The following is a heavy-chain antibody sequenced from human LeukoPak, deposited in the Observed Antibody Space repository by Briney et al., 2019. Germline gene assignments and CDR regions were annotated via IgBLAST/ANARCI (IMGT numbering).Heavy chain of an antibody. CDR1: GGSISSAYY. D-gene: IGHD2-15*01. Sequence: PSETLSLTCTVPGGSISSAYYWSWIRQPPGKGLEWIGCIYYTGSTSYNPSLKSRVTISLDTSKNQFSLKLSSVTAADTAVYYCARREGYAYSYSIDYWGQETLVTVSS. J-gene: IGHJ4*02. CDR3: ARREGYAYSYSIDY. CDR2: IYYTGST. V-gene: IGHV4-59*08.